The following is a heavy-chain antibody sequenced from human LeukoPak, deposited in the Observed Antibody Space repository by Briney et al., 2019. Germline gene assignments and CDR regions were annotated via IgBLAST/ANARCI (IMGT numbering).Heavy chain of an antibody. D-gene: IGHD5-24*01. J-gene: IGHJ4*02. CDR2: ISSSSRSI. V-gene: IGHV3-21*01. CDR1: GFTFSAYS. Sequence: GGSLRLSCAASGFTFSAYSMNWVRQAPGRGLEWVSAISSSSRSIYNADSVKGRFTISRDNAKRSLYLQMNSLRVDDTAVYYCATGRPRDGYNIDYWGQGTLVTVSS. CDR3: ATGRPRDGYNIDY.